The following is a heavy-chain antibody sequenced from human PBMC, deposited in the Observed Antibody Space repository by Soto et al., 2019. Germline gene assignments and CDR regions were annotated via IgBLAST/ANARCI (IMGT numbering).Heavy chain of an antibody. CDR3: ARWPQLEPRFDY. D-gene: IGHD1-1*01. V-gene: IGHV4-31*03. J-gene: IGHJ4*02. CDR2: IYSSGIT. CDR1: SGSISSGGYY. Sequence: QVQLQESGPGLVKPSQTLSLTCTVSSGSISSGGYYWSWIRQHPGKGLEWIGYIYSSGITYYNPSLKSRVTKSVDTSKNQFSRKLSSVTAADTAVYYCARWPQLEPRFDYWGQGTLVTVSS.